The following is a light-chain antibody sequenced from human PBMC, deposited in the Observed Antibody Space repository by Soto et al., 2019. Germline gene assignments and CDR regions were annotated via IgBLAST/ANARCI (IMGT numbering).Light chain of an antibody. Sequence: EIVLTQSPGTLSLSPGERATLSCRASQRISSSYLAWYQQKPGQAPRLLIYGASSRATGIPDRFSGSGSGXDXXLTISRLEPEDFAVYYCHQYGSSPWTFGQGTKVEIK. CDR2: GAS. CDR1: QRISSSY. CDR3: HQYGSSPWT. V-gene: IGKV3-20*01. J-gene: IGKJ1*01.